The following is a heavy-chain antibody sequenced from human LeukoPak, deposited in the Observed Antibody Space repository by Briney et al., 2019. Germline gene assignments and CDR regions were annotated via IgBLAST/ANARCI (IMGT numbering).Heavy chain of an antibody. CDR1: GFTFSTYT. D-gene: IGHD3-16*01. CDR3: AKDDDWGRYKH. V-gene: IGHV3-30*04. Sequence: GGSLRLSCAASGFTFSTYTIHWVRQAPGKGLEWVAVISYHGSGSFYADSVKGRFTISRDNSKNTQSLQMNSLRAEDTAVYYCAKDDDWGRYKHWGQGTLVTVSS. CDR2: ISYHGSGS. J-gene: IGHJ1*01.